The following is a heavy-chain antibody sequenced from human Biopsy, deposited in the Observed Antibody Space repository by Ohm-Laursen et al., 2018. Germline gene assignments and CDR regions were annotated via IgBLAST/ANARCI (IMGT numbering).Heavy chain of an antibody. CDR1: GFTFDDYA. Sequence: LSLTCAASGFTFDDYAMHWVRQAPGKGLEWVSGITWNSGSIGYADSVKGRFSIFRDNAKHSLYPQMNSLRAEDTALYYCAKDLGQVTAAIGYWGQGTLVTVSS. J-gene: IGHJ4*02. CDR3: AKDLGQVTAAIGY. V-gene: IGHV3-9*01. D-gene: IGHD2-21*02. CDR2: ITWNSGSI.